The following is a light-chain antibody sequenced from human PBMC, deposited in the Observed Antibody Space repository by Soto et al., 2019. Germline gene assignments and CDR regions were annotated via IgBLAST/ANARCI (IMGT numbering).Light chain of an antibody. V-gene: IGKV1-27*01. J-gene: IGKJ1*01. Sequence: DIQMTQSPSSLSSSVGDRVTITCRASQGVSNYLAWYQQQPGNVPKLLIYAASTRQSGVPARFSGSGSGTDFTLTISSLQPEDFATYYCQKYNSAPRTFGQGTKVEIK. CDR3: QKYNSAPRT. CDR1: QGVSNY. CDR2: AAS.